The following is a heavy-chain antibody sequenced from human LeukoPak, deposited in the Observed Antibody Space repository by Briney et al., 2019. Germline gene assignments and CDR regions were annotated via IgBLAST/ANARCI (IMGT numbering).Heavy chain of an antibody. D-gene: IGHD2-2*01. V-gene: IGHV3-30*02. CDR3: AKATVRGVVPAAIYYGMDV. CDR2: IRYDGSNK. Sequence: PGGSLRLSCAASGFTFSSYGMHWVRQAPGKGLEGVAFIRYDGSNKYYADSVKGRFTISRDNSKNTLYLQMNSLRAEDTAVYYCAKATVRGVVPAAIYYGMDVWGQGTTVTVSS. J-gene: IGHJ6*02. CDR1: GFTFSSYG.